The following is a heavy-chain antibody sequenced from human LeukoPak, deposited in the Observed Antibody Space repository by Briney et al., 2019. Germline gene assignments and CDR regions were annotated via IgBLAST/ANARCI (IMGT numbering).Heavy chain of an antibody. CDR3: ALSGGYCTNGVCPTDAFDI. CDR1: GGTFSSYA. D-gene: IGHD2-8*01. CDR2: IIPIFGTA. J-gene: IGHJ3*02. V-gene: IGHV1-69*05. Sequence: SVKVSCKASGGTFSSYAISWVRRAPGQGLEWMGGIIPIFGTANYAQKFQGRVTITTDESTSTAYMELSSLRSEDTAVYYCALSGGYCTNGVCPTDAFDIWGQGTMVTVSS.